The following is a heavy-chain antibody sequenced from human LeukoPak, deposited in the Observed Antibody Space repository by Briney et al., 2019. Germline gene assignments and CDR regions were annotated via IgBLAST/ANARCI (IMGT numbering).Heavy chain of an antibody. V-gene: IGHV3-23*01. CDR2: ISGIGISI. Sequence: PGASLRLSCAASGFTFNIHAMDWVRQAPGKGLEWVSSISGIGISIYYADSEKGRFTISRDNSKNTVYLQMNRLIAEDTAVYYCAKDGDYYDSSGYNWGQGTLVTVSS. CDR3: AKDGDYYDSSGYN. J-gene: IGHJ4*02. D-gene: IGHD3-22*01. CDR1: GFTFNIHA.